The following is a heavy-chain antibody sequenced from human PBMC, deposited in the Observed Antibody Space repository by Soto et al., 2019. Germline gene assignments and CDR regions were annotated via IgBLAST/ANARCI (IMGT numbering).Heavy chain of an antibody. J-gene: IGHJ2*01. D-gene: IGHD5-12*01. CDR1: GYTFTSYA. CDR2: INAGNGNT. Sequence: AAVKVSCKASGYTFTSYAMHWVRQAPGQRLDWMGWINAGNGNTKYSQKFQGRVTITRDTSASTAYMELSSLRYEDTAVYYCARNPITPSYWYFDLWGRGTLVTVSS. V-gene: IGHV1-3*01. CDR3: ARNPITPSYWYFDL.